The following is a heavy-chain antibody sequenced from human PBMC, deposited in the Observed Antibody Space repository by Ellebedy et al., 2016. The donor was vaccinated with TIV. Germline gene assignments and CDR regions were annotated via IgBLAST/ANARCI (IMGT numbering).Heavy chain of an antibody. CDR2: ISWNGDNT. Sequence: PGGSLRLSCAASGFTFDDYAMHWVRQAPGKGLEWVSGISWNGDNTGYADSVKGRVTISRDNAKNSLYLQMNSLRTEDTALYYCAKDLSGFDSFDVWGQGTMVTVSS. J-gene: IGHJ3*01. V-gene: IGHV3-9*01. CDR3: AKDLSGFDSFDV. D-gene: IGHD5-12*01. CDR1: GFTFDDYA.